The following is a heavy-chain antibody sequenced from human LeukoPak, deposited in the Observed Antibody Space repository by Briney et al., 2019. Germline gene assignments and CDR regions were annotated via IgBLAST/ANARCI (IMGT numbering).Heavy chain of an antibody. Sequence: SETLSLTCTVSGGSISSYYWSWIRQPAGKGLEWIGRIYTSGSTNYNPSLKSRVTISVDTSKNQFSLKLSSVTAADTAVYYCARDQGDYVWGSYRWIDIWGQGTMVTVSS. J-gene: IGHJ3*02. CDR3: ARDQGDYVWGSYRWIDI. V-gene: IGHV4-4*07. CDR2: IYTSGST. CDR1: GGSISSYY. D-gene: IGHD3-16*02.